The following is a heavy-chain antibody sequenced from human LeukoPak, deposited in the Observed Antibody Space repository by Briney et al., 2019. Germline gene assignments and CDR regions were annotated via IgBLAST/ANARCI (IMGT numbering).Heavy chain of an antibody. CDR3: ARGRPRLYCSSTSCYAGGYYYYYGMDV. CDR2: IIPIFGTA. D-gene: IGHD2-2*01. CDR1: GGTFSSYA. V-gene: IGHV1-69*01. J-gene: IGHJ6*04. Sequence: SVKVSCKASGGTFSSYAISWVRQAPGQGLEWMGGIIPIFGTANYAQKFQGRVTITADESTSTAYMELSSLRSEGTAVYYCARGRPRLYCSSTSCYAGGYYYYYGMDVWGKGTTVTVSS.